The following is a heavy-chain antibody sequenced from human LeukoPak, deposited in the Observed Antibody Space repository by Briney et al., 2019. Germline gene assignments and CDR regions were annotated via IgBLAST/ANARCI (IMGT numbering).Heavy chain of an antibody. CDR3: ARDRIVVVTAPFDY. CDR1: GYTFTGYY. D-gene: IGHD2-21*02. CDR2: INPNSGGT. V-gene: IGHV1-2*04. Sequence: ASVKVSCKASGYTFTGYYMHWVRQAPGQGLEWMGWINPNSGGTNYAQKFQGWVTMTRDTSISTAYMELSRLRSDDTAVYYCARDRIVVVTAPFDYWGQGTLVTVSS. J-gene: IGHJ4*02.